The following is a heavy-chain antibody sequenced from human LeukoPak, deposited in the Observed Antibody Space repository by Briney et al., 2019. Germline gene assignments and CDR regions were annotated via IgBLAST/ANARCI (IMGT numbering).Heavy chain of an antibody. J-gene: IGHJ4*02. CDR1: GGSISSSNYY. V-gene: IGHV4-39*07. D-gene: IGHD3-22*01. CDR3: VRDSGSAYSYSIDY. Sequence: PSETLSLTCTVSGGSISSSNYYWGWIRQPPGKGLEWIANMYYSGSTDYNPSLKSRVTISVDTSKNQFSLKVTSVIAADTAVYYCVRDSGSAYSYSIDYWGQGTLVTVSS. CDR2: MYYSGST.